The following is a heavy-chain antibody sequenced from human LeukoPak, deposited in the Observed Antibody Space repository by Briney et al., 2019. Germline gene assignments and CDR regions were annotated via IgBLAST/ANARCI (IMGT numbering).Heavy chain of an antibody. J-gene: IGHJ4*02. CDR1: GDSVSSNSAA. Sequence: SQTLSLTCAISGDSVSSNSAAWNWIRQSPSRGLEWLGRTYYRSKWYNYYAVSVKSRITINPDTSKNQFSLQLNSMSPEDTAVYFCARETSPGGHFDYWGQETLVTVSS. D-gene: IGHD3-16*01. CDR3: ARETSPGGHFDY. V-gene: IGHV6-1*01. CDR2: TYYRSKWYN.